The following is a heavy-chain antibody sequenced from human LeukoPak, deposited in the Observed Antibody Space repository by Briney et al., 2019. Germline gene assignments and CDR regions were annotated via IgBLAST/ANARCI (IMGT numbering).Heavy chain of an antibody. CDR3: ARDSLPMAVTGPFDH. Sequence: GRSLILSCAASGFNFSSYGMHWVRQAPGKGLEWVTSIWFDGSNIHYADSVKGRVIISRDNSKSALYLQMNSLRAEDTAIYYCARDSLPMAVTGPFDHWGQGALVTVSS. CDR2: IWFDGSNI. CDR1: GFNFSSYG. V-gene: IGHV3-33*01. D-gene: IGHD6-19*01. J-gene: IGHJ4*02.